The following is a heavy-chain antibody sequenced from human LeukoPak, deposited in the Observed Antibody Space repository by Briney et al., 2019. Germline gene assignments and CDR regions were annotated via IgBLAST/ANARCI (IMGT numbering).Heavy chain of an antibody. CDR3: ARDDCGDTCYPGGY. J-gene: IGHJ4*02. V-gene: IGHV1-3*01. CDR2: VNAGNGDT. D-gene: IGHD2-21*01. CDR1: GYTFTKYV. Sequence: ASVKVSCKASGYTFTKYVVHWVRQAPGQRPEWMGWVNAGNGDTKYSQNFQDRVTITRDTSANTAYMELSSLTSEDTALYYCARDDCGDTCYPGGYWGQGTLVTVSS.